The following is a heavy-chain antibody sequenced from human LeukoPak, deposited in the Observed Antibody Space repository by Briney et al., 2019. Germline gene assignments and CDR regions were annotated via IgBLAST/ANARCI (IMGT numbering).Heavy chain of an antibody. D-gene: IGHD6-19*01. J-gene: IGHJ4*02. CDR2: ISGYNGNR. CDR1: GYTLTSYG. Sequence: AAVKVFCKASGYTLTSYGVGWLRRAPGQGVEWMGWISGYNGNRNSVQKLEGRVTMTTDTSTRTAYMELRSLRSHDTAVYYCPRLRLALFDYWGPGTLVTVSS. V-gene: IGHV1-18*01. CDR3: PRLRLALFDY.